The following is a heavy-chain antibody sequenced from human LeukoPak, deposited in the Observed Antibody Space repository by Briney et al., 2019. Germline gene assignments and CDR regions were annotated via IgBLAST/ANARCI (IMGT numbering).Heavy chain of an antibody. D-gene: IGHD3-22*01. CDR1: GFTFDDYA. J-gene: IGHJ4*02. CDR2: ISWNSGSI. Sequence: HPGGSLRLSCAASGFTFDDYAMHWVRQAPGKGLEWVSGISWNSGSIGYADSVKGRFTISRDNAKNSLYLQMNSLRAEDTALYYCAKDYTYYYDSSGLPPAFDYWGQGTLVTVSS. CDR3: AKDYTYYYDSSGLPPAFDY. V-gene: IGHV3-9*01.